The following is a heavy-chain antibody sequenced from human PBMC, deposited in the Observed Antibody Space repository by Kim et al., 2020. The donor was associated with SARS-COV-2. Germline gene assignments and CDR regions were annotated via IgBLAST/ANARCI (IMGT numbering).Heavy chain of an antibody. CDR2: GATT. CDR3: VKGVVGG. Sequence: GATTYSADSVKGRFTIATDSSRKTLYLQMSSLSTEDTAVYYCVKGVVGGWGQGTLVTVSS. V-gene: IGHV3-64D*06. D-gene: IGHD1-26*01. J-gene: IGHJ4*02.